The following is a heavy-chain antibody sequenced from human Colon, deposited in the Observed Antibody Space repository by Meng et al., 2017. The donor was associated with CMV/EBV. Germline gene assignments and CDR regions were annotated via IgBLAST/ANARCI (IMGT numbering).Heavy chain of an antibody. CDR2: IDSDGSFT. CDR1: GFDFSNYW. J-gene: IGHJ4*02. Sequence: CAASGFDFSNYWMHWVRQVPGKGPGWVARIDSDGSFTTYAGSVKGRFAISRDNTENTLYLQMNSLRGEGTAVYYCARLARTRKAFDYWGQGTLVTVSS. D-gene: IGHD1-26*01. CDR3: ARLARTRKAFDY. V-gene: IGHV3-74*01.